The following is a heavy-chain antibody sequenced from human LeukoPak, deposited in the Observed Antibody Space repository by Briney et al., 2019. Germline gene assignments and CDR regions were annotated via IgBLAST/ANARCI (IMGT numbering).Heavy chain of an antibody. CDR2: INHSGRT. V-gene: IGHV4-34*01. J-gene: IGHJ4*02. CDR3: ARSNPWDYGSGTYYFDY. D-gene: IGHD3-10*01. CDR1: GGSISSYY. Sequence: SETLSLTCTVSGGSISSYYWTWIRQPPGKGLKWIGEINHSGRTNYNPSLKTRVTMSVDTSKNQFSLKLSSVTAADAAVYYCARSNPWDYGSGTYYFDYWGQGTLVTVSS.